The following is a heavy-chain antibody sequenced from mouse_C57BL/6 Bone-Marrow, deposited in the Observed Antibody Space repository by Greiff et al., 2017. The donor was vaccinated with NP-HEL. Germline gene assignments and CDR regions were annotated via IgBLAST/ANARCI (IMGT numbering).Heavy chain of an antibody. CDR1: GFTFSDYY. CDR2: INYDGSST. J-gene: IGHJ1*03. V-gene: IGHV5-16*01. CDR3: AREGTGYWYFDV. Sequence: EVQLVESEGGLVQPGSSMKLSCTASGFTFSDYYMAWVRQVPEKGLEWVANINYDGSSTYYLDSLKSRFIISRDNAKNILYLQMSSLKSEDTATYYCAREGTGYWYFDVWGTGTTVTVSS. D-gene: IGHD3-3*01.